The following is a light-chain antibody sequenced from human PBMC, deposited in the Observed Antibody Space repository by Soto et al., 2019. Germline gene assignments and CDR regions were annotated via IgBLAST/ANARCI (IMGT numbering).Light chain of an antibody. J-gene: IGKJ4*01. CDR3: QHANTFPLT. Sequence: DIQMTQPPSSVSASVGDRVTITCRASQGIGDWLAWYQQKPGKAPNLLIYSASNLQNGVPSRFSGSGSGTDFTLTISSLQPEDFATYYCQHANTFPLTFGGGTKVDIK. CDR1: QGIGDW. V-gene: IGKV1-12*01. CDR2: SAS.